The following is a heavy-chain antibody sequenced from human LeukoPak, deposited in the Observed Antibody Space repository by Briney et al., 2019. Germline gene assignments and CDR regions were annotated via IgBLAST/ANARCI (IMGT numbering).Heavy chain of an antibody. CDR3: ARSLGPTYYYDSSGYLY. J-gene: IGHJ4*02. V-gene: IGHV1-2*02. CDR1: GYTFAGYY. Sequence: ASVKVSCKASGYTFAGYYMHWVRQAPGQGLEWMGWINPNSGGTNYAQKFQGRVTMTRDTSISTAYMELSRLRSDDTAVYYCARSLGPTYYYDSSGYLYWGQGTLVTVSS. D-gene: IGHD3-22*01. CDR2: INPNSGGT.